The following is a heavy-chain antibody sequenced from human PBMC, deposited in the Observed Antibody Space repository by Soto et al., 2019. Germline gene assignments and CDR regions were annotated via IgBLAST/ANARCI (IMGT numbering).Heavy chain of an antibody. CDR1: GFTFSSYG. D-gene: IGHD3-16*01. V-gene: IGHV3-33*06. Sequence: PGGSLRLSCAASGFTFSSYGMHWVRQAPGKGLEWVAVIWYDGSNKYYADSVKGRFTISRDNSKHTLYLQMNSLTAEDTAVYACVKGGWLDFWGQGTLVTVSS. J-gene: IGHJ5*01. CDR2: IWYDGSNK. CDR3: VKGGWLDF.